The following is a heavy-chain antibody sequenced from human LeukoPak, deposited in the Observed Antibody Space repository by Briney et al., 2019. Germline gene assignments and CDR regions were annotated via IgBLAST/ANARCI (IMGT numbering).Heavy chain of an antibody. CDR1: EFSVGSNY. CDR3: ARDPDPPAYYYDSSGPAPADY. D-gene: IGHD3-22*01. Sequence: GGSLRLSCAASEFSVGSNYMTWVRQAPGKGLEWVSLIYSGGSTYYADSVKGRFTISRDNAKNSLYLQMNSLRAEDTAVYYCARDPDPPAYYYDSSGPAPADYWGQGTLVTVSS. V-gene: IGHV3-66*01. CDR2: IYSGGST. J-gene: IGHJ4*02.